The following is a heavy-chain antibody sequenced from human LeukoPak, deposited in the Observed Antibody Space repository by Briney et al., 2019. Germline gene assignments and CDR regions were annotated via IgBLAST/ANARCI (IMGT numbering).Heavy chain of an antibody. CDR3: AKGVVVVAAKYYFDY. J-gene: IGHJ4*02. D-gene: IGHD2-15*01. CDR1: GSTFSSYA. V-gene: IGHV3-30*04. Sequence: GGSLRLSCAASGSTFSSYAMHWVRQAPGKGLEWVAVISYDGSNKYYADSVKGRFTISRDNSKNTLYLQMNSLRAEDTAVYYCAKGVVVVAAKYYFDYWGQGTLVTVSS. CDR2: ISYDGSNK.